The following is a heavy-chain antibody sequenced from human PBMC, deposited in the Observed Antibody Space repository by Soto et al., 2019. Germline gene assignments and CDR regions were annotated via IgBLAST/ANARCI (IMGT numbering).Heavy chain of an antibody. V-gene: IGHV1-18*01. J-gene: IGHJ4*02. D-gene: IGHD5-18*01. CDR1: GYTFTSYG. CDR3: ARDTRGGYRYGYFIFDY. Sequence: QVQLVQSGAEVKKPGASVKVSCKASGYTFTSYGISWVRQAPGQGLEWMGWISAYNGNTNYAQKLQGRVTMTTDTSTSTAYMELRSLRSDDTAVYYCARDTRGGYRYGYFIFDYWGQGTLVTVSS. CDR2: ISAYNGNT.